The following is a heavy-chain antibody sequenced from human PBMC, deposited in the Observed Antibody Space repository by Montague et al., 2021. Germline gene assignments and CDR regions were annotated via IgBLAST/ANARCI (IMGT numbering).Heavy chain of an antibody. D-gene: IGHD5-18*01. J-gene: IGHJ4*02. Sequence: SLRLSCAASGFTFRNYGLHWVRQAPGKGLEWVTSISGGSEYIHYVDSVKGRFTISRDNAKDSLSLQMNSLRVEDSAVYYCARAERGYSHEIDYWGQGTLVTVSS. CDR3: ARAERGYSHEIDY. CDR1: GFTFRNYG. V-gene: IGHV3-21*01. CDR2: ISGGSEYI.